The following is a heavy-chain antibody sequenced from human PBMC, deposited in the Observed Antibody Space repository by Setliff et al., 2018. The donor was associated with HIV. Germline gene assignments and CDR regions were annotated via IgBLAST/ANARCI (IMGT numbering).Heavy chain of an antibody. V-gene: IGHV4-38-2*01. D-gene: IGHD2-21*01. CDR2: IYHSGST. J-gene: IGHJ3*01. Sequence: SETLSLTCGVSGYSISRGYYWGWIRQPPGRGLEWIGNIYHSGSTCYNPSLKSRVTISVDTSKNQFSLKLSSVTAADTAVYYCARGYGHIEVVIASDAFDVWGQGTMVTVS. CDR3: ARGYGHIEVVIASDAFDV. CDR1: GYSISRGYY.